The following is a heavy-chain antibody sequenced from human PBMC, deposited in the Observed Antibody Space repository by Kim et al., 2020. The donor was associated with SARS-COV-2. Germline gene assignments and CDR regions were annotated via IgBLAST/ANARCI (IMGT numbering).Heavy chain of an antibody. Sequence: GGSLRLSCEXSGFIVNTYSMNWVRQAPGKGLEWVSFISSRRSDTYYADSLKGRFTISRDNANNSVYLQINSLRVEDTGVYYCARMNCPGGNCHAGPYYYGMDVWGQGTTVTVSS. CDR1: GFIVNTYS. D-gene: IGHD2-15*01. J-gene: IGHJ6*02. CDR2: ISSRRSDT. V-gene: IGHV3-21*06. CDR3: ARMNCPGGNCHAGPYYYGMDV.